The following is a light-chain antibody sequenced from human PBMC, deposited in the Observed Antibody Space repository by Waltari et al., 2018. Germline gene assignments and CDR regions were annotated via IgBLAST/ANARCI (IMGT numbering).Light chain of an antibody. CDR2: DTS. J-gene: IGKJ4*01. CDR3: QQRCNWPLT. CDR1: QSVTNY. V-gene: IGKV3-11*01. Sequence: SCRASQSVTNYLAWYQQKPGQAPRLLIYDTSNRATGIPARFSGSGFGTDFTLTISSLEPEDFAVYYCQQRCNWPLTFGGGTKVEIK.